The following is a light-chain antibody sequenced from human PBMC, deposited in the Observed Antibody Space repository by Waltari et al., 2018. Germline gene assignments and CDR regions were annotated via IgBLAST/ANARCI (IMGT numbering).Light chain of an antibody. CDR1: QTINYH. CDR3: QQSYTTPTGLT. J-gene: IGKJ4*01. V-gene: IGKV1-39*01. Sequence: DIQMTQSPSSLSASVGDRVSIPCRASQTINYHLNWYQQKPGKGPKLLIYAASSLETGVPSRFTGSGSGTDYTLTISGLQPEDFGTYYCQQSYTTPTGLTFGGGTKVEIK. CDR2: AAS.